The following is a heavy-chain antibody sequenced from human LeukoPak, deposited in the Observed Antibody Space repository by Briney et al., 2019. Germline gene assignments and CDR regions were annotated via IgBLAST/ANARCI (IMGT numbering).Heavy chain of an antibody. V-gene: IGHV3-21*01. CDR1: GFTFSSYI. D-gene: IGHD5-12*01. CDR2: ISSSSNYI. J-gene: IGHJ4*02. Sequence: GGSLRLSCAASGFTFSSYIMNWVRQAPGKGLEWVSSISSSSNYIYYADSVKGRFTISRDNAKNTLYLQMNSLRAEDTAVYYCAKGYSGYESQWGQGTLVTVSS. CDR3: AKGYSGYESQ.